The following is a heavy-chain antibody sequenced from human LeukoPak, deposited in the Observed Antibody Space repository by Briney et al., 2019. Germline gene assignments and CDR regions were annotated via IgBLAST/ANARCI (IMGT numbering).Heavy chain of an antibody. D-gene: IGHD3-10*01. CDR2: IIPIFGTA. CDR3: ARNNVGFGELGVFDY. Sequence: SVKVSCKASGGTFSSYAISWVRQAPGQGLEWMGGIIPIFGTANYAQKFQGRVTITADKSTSTAYMELSSLRSEDTAVYYYARNNVGFGELGVFDYWGQGTLVTVSS. J-gene: IGHJ4*02. CDR1: GGTFSSYA. V-gene: IGHV1-69*06.